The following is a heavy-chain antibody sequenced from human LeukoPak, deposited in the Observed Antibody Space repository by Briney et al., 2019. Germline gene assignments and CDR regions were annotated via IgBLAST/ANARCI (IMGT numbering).Heavy chain of an antibody. Sequence: GGSLRLSCAAPGITFSDYYMSWSRQVPGTGLEWVSHISDRGTTMYYADSVKGRFTISRDNSKNSLYLQMNSLRAEDTAIYYCATVWYRNFDSWGQGTLVTVSS. CDR3: ATVWYRNFDS. J-gene: IGHJ4*02. CDR2: ISDRGTTM. D-gene: IGHD2/OR15-2a*01. V-gene: IGHV3-11*04. CDR1: GITFSDYY.